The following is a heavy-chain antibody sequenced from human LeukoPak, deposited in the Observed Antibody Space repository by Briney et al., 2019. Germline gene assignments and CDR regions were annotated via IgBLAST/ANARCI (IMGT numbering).Heavy chain of an antibody. D-gene: IGHD6-19*01. J-gene: IGHJ5*02. V-gene: IGHV1-69*13. CDR2: IIPIFGTA. Sequence: GASVKVSCKASGGTFGSYAISWVRQAPGQGLEWMGGIIPIFGTANYAQKFQGRVTITADESTSTAYMELSSLRSEDTAVYYCAKVAVAGQGGWFDPWGQGTLVTVSS. CDR1: GGTFGSYA. CDR3: AKVAVAGQGGWFDP.